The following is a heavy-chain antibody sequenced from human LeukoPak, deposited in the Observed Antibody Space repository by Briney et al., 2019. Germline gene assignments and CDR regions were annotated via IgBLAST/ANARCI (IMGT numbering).Heavy chain of an antibody. V-gene: IGHV4-39*01. CDR2: IHSSGSIT. J-gene: IGHJ4*02. CDR3: ARHEDEDGYNAKPIDY. D-gene: IGHD5-24*01. CDR1: VDSISRTNNY. Sequence: SETLSLTRTVSVDSISRTNNYWGWVRQPPGKGLEWIGTIHSSGSITYYSPSLKSRVTISIDTSKNQFSLKLSSVTAADTAVYFCARHEDEDGYNAKPIDYWGQGTLVTVSS.